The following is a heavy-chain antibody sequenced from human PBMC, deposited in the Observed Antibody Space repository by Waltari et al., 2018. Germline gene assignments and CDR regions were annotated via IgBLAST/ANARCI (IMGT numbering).Heavy chain of an antibody. J-gene: IGHJ4*02. Sequence: EVQLVESGGGLVQPGRSLRLSCAASGFTFDDYAMHWVRQAPGKGLAWGSGIRWNSGSIGDADSVKGRITITRDNAKNSLNLQMNSLRAEDTALYYCQYSSSWFDYWGQGTLVTVSS. D-gene: IGHD6-13*01. CDR2: IRWNSGSI. CDR3: QYSSSWFDY. V-gene: IGHV3-9*01. CDR1: GFTFDDYA.